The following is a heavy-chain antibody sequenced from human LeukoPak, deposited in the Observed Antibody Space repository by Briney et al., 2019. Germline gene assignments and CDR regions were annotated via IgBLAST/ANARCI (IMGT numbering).Heavy chain of an antibody. J-gene: IGHJ4*02. Sequence: SETLSLTCTVSGGSISSSSYYWGWIRQPPGKGLEWIGSIYYSGSTYYNPSLKSRVTISVDTSKNQFSLKLSSVTAADTAVYYCARLTHYDFWSWGQGTLVTVSS. CDR3: ARLTHYDFWS. V-gene: IGHV4-39*01. CDR2: IYYSGST. D-gene: IGHD3-3*01. CDR1: GGSISSSSYY.